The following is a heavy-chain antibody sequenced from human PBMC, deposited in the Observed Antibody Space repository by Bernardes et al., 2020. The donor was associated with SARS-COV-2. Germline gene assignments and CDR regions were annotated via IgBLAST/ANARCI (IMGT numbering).Heavy chain of an antibody. J-gene: IGHJ6*02. CDR3: ARDLTVTLPTNYYYYYGMDV. D-gene: IGHD7-27*01. Sequence: GGSLRLSCAASGFTFSDYYMSWIRQAPGKGLEWVSYISSSGSTIYYADSVKGRFTISRDNAKNSLYLQMNSLRAEDTAVYYCARDLTVTLPTNYYYYYGMDVWGQGTTVTVSS. V-gene: IGHV3-11*01. CDR1: GFTFSDYY. CDR2: ISSSGSTI.